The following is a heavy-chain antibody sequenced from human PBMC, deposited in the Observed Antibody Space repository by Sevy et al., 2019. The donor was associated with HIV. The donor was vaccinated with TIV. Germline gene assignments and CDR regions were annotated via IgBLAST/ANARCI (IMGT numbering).Heavy chain of an antibody. D-gene: IGHD3-22*01. CDR2: INPNSGGT. V-gene: IGHV1-2*02. CDR1: GYTFTGYY. Sequence: ASVKVSCKASGYTFTGYYMHWVRQARGQGLEWMGWINPNSGGTNYAQKFQGRVTMTRDTSISTAYMELSRLRSDDTAVYYCARGFYYYDSSGYYWPWGQGTLVTVSS. J-gene: IGHJ5*02. CDR3: ARGFYYYDSSGYYWP.